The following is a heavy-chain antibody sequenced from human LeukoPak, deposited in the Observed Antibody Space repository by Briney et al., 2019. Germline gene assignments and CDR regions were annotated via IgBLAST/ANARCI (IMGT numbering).Heavy chain of an antibody. CDR1: GGSISSYY. V-gene: IGHV4-4*07. Sequence: SETLSLTCTVSGGSISSYYWSWIRQPAGKGLEWIGRIYTSGSTNYNPSLKSRVTMSEDTSKNQFSLKLSSVTAADTAVYYCARGIRITMVRGVITNYYYYYGMDVWGQGTTVTVSS. D-gene: IGHD3-10*01. J-gene: IGHJ6*02. CDR3: ARGIRITMVRGVITNYYYYYGMDV. CDR2: IYTSGST.